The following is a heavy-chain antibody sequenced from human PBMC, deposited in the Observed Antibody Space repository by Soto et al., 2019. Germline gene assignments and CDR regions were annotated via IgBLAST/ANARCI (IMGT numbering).Heavy chain of an antibody. V-gene: IGHV4-34*01. Sequence: SETLSLTCAVYGGSFSGYYWSWIRQPPGKGLEWIGEINHSGSTNYNPSLKSRVTISVDTSKNQFSLKLSSVTAADTAVYYCARGSRITMVRGVIRSDYFDYWGQGTLVTVSS. J-gene: IGHJ4*02. D-gene: IGHD3-10*01. CDR3: ARGSRITMVRGVIRSDYFDY. CDR2: INHSGST. CDR1: GGSFSGYY.